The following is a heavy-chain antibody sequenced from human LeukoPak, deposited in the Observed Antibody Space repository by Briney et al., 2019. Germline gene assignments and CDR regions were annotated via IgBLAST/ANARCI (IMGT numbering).Heavy chain of an antibody. CDR3: TRDALESSWYTPPTDY. CDR1: GFTFGDYA. V-gene: IGHV3-49*04. J-gene: IGHJ4*02. CDR2: IRSKAYGGTT. Sequence: GGSLRLSCTASGFTFGDYAMSWVRQAPGKGLEWVGFIRSKAYGGTTEYAASVKGRFTISRDDSKSIAYLQMNSLKTEDTAVYYCTRDALESSWYTPPTDYWGQGTLVTVSS. D-gene: IGHD6-13*01.